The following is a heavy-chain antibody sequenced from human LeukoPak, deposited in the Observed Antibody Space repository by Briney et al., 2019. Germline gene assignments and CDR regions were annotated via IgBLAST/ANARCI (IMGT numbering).Heavy chain of an antibody. CDR1: GGSFSGYY. CDR2: INHSGST. J-gene: IGHJ2*01. Sequence: SETLPLTCAVYGGSFSGYYWSWIRQSPGKGLEWIGEINHSGSTNYNPSLKSRLTLSVDTAKNQFSLKLNSVTAADTALYYCARRRQYDSSLFWNFDLWGRGTLVTVSS. D-gene: IGHD6-6*01. V-gene: IGHV4-34*01. CDR3: ARRRQYDSSLFWNFDL.